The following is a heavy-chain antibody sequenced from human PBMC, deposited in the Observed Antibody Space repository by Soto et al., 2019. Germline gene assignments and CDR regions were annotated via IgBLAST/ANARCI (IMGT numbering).Heavy chain of an antibody. J-gene: IGHJ6*02. CDR3: ARAAGYCISTSCYEVYYYYGMDV. V-gene: IGHV4-31*03. CDR2: IYYSETT. CDR1: GVSISTAYYY. Sequence: SETLSLTCTVTGVSISTAYYYWSWIRQHPGKGLEWIGYIYYSETTYYYPSLESRLTISLDTSKNEFSLKLSSVTDADTAVYYCARAAGYCISTSCYEVYYYYGMDVWGQGTTVTVSS. D-gene: IGHD2-2*01.